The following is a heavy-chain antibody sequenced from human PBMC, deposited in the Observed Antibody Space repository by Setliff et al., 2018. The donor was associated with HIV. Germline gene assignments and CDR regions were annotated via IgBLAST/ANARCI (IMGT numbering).Heavy chain of an antibody. J-gene: IGHJ4*02. V-gene: IGHV4-38-2*02. Sequence: PSETLSLTCTVSGYSVSSAYSWGWIRQSPGKGLEWIASVFESGDTSYSPSLKSRVSISLDTSKNQFSLKLNSVIAADTAVYYCASRDTSRYFDDYWGQGTLVTVSS. CDR2: VFESGDT. CDR3: ASRDTSRYFDDY. D-gene: IGHD3-22*01. CDR1: GYSVSSAYS.